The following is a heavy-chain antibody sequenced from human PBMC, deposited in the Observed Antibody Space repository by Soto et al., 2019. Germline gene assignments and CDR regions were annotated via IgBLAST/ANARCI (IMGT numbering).Heavy chain of an antibody. CDR1: GFTFSSYG. V-gene: IGHV3-33*01. J-gene: IGHJ4*02. CDR2: IWYDGSNK. D-gene: IGHD3-10*01. CDR3: ARDLERYYGSGSYYDPYFDY. Sequence: GGSLRLSCAASGFTFSSYGMHWVRQAPGKGLEWVAVIWYDGSNKYYADSVKGRFTISRDNSKNTLYLQMNSLRAEDTAVYYCARDLERYYGSGSYYDPYFDYWGQGTLVTVSS.